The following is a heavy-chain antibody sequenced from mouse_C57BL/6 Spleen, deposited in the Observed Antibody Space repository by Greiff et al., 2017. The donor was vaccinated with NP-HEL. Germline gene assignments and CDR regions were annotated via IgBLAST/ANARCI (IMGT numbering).Heavy chain of an antibody. CDR1: GYTFTDYY. Sequence: VQLQQSGPVLVKPGASVKMSCKASGYTFTDYYMNWVKQSHGKSLEWIGVINPYNGGTSYNQKFKGKATLTVDKSSSTAYMEVNSLTSEDSAVYYCARWGYGSSYYFDYWGQGTTLTVSS. V-gene: IGHV1-19*01. J-gene: IGHJ2*01. CDR2: INPYNGGT. CDR3: ARWGYGSSYYFDY. D-gene: IGHD1-1*01.